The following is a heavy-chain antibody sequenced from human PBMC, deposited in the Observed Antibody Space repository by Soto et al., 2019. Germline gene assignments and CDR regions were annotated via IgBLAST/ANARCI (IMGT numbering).Heavy chain of an antibody. CDR3: ALGRYCSGGTCSFDH. J-gene: IGHJ4*02. CDR1: GFTFSSYS. CDR2: VHNDGSSA. D-gene: IGHD2-15*01. V-gene: IGHV3-74*01. Sequence: SLRLSCAASGFTFSSYSMNWVRQAPGKGLEWISRVHNDGSSAAYADSVKGRFTVSRDTGKNALYLQMNSLGAEDTAVYYCALGRYCSGGTCSFDHWGQGTLVTVSS.